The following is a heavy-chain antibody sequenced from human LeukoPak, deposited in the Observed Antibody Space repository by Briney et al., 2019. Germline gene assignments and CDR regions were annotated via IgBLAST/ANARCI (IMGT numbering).Heavy chain of an antibody. CDR3: ARDSEGLLLWFGEWGNYFDY. Sequence: GSSLKLSCAASGFTFSSYGMHWVRQAPGKGLEWVAVISSDGSSKQSADSVKGRFTISRGNSKNMLFLQMDSLRAEDAAVYYCARDSEGLLLWFGEWGNYFDYWGQGTLVTVSS. CDR2: ISSDGSSK. CDR1: GFTFSSYG. J-gene: IGHJ4*02. D-gene: IGHD3-10*01. V-gene: IGHV3-30*03.